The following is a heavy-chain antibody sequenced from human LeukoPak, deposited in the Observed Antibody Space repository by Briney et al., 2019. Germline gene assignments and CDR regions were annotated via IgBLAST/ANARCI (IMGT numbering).Heavy chain of an antibody. J-gene: IGHJ6*03. D-gene: IGHD2-21*02. V-gene: IGHV3-53*01. CDR3: ATEAFGDSEDYYYYMDV. Sequence: GGSLRLSCTVSGFTVSSNSMSWVRQAPGKGLEWVSFIFSSTHYSDSVKGRFTISRDNSKNTLYLQMNSLRAEDTAVYYCATEAFGDSEDYYYYMDVWGKGTTVTVSS. CDR1: GFTVSSNS. CDR2: IFSST.